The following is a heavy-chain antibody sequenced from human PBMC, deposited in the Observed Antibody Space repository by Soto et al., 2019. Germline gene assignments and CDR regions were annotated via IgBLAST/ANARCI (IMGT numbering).Heavy chain of an antibody. J-gene: IGHJ4*02. D-gene: IGHD3-10*01. Sequence: EVQLVESGGGLVQPGGSLKLSCAASGFTFSGSAMHWVRQASGKGLEWVGRIRSKANSYATAYAASVKGRFTISRDDSKTTAYLQMNSLKAEDGAVYYCTSLWFGDYWGQGTLVSVSS. V-gene: IGHV3-73*01. CDR1: GFTFSGSA. CDR3: TSLWFGDY. CDR2: IRSKANSYAT.